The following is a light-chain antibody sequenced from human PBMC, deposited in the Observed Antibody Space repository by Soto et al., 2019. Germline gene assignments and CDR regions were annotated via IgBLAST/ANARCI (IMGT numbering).Light chain of an antibody. CDR3: QQANSFAIT. Sequence: DIQMTQSPSSVSASVGDRVTITCRASQGLSSWLAWYQQKPGKAPKLLIYSGSSLQSGVSSRFSGSGGGTDFTLTISNLQPEDFATYYCQQANSFAITFGQGTRLEIK. CDR2: SGS. V-gene: IGKV1D-12*01. CDR1: QGLSSW. J-gene: IGKJ5*01.